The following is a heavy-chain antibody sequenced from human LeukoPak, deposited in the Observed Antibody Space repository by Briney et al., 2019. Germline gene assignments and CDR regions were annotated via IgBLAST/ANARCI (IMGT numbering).Heavy chain of an antibody. CDR2: IYTSGST. CDR1: GGSVSSSSYY. CDR3: ARGDIVVVPAAEDYYYYMDV. J-gene: IGHJ6*03. D-gene: IGHD2-2*01. V-gene: IGHV4-61*02. Sequence: PSETLSLTCTVSGGSVSSSSYYWSWIRQPAGKGLEWIGRIYTSGSTNYNPSLKSRVTMSVDTSKNQFSLKLSSVTAADTAVYYCARGDIVVVPAAEDYYYYMDVWGKGTTVTISS.